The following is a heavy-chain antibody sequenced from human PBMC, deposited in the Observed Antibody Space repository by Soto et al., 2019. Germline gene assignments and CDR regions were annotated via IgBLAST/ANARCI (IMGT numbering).Heavy chain of an antibody. CDR1: GLTFSSYG. Sequence: QVQLVESGGGVVQPGRSLRLSCAASGLTFSSYGMHWVRQAPGKGLEWVAVISYDGSNKYYADSVKGRFTISRDNSKNTLYLQMNSLRAEDTAVYYCAKDGGGYSFDYWGQGTLVTVSS. CDR2: ISYDGSNK. CDR3: AKDGGGYSFDY. D-gene: IGHD5-18*01. J-gene: IGHJ4*02. V-gene: IGHV3-30*18.